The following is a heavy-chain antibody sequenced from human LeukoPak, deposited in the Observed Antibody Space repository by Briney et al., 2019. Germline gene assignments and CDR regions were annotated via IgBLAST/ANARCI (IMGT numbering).Heavy chain of an antibody. Sequence: GGSLRLSCAASGFTFSTYWMSWVRQAPGKGLEWVAIVGISNSVTYYADSVKGRFTVSRDNSKNTLYLQMNSLRAEDTAVYYCARAQYYSNPVGGVFDIWGQGTMVTVSS. CDR1: GFTFSTYW. CDR2: VGISNSVT. J-gene: IGHJ3*02. D-gene: IGHD4-11*01. V-gene: IGHV3-23*01. CDR3: ARAQYYSNPVGGVFDI.